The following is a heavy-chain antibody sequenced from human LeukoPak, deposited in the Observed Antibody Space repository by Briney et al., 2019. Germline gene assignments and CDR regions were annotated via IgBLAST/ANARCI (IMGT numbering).Heavy chain of an antibody. CDR3: ARGTQPHVVPAARPPAGWFDP. V-gene: IGHV6-1*01. J-gene: IGHJ5*02. CDR1: GDSVSSKSAA. CDR2: TYYRSKWYN. D-gene: IGHD2-2*01. Sequence: SQTLSLTRAISGDSVSSKSAAWNWIRQSPSRSLEWLGRTYYRSKWYNDYAVSVKSRITINPDTSKNQFSLQLNSVTPEDTAVYYCARGTQPHVVPAARPPAGWFDPWGQGTLVTVST.